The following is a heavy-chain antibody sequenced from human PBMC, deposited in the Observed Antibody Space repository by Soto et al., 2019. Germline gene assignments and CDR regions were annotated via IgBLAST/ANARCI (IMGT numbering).Heavy chain of an antibody. Sequence: XQTLLVTWAICGDSVSSNSAACNWIRQAPPRGIERLGRTCYRSKWYNDYAVSVKSRITLNPDTSKNQFSLQLNSATPEDTAVYYCARDLGITSKNIVHPHDAFDIWGQGTMVTVSS. CDR2: TCYRSKWYN. CDR3: ARDLGITSKNIVHPHDAFDI. D-gene: IGHD3-16*02. CDR1: GDSVSSNSAA. J-gene: IGHJ3*02. V-gene: IGHV6-1*01.